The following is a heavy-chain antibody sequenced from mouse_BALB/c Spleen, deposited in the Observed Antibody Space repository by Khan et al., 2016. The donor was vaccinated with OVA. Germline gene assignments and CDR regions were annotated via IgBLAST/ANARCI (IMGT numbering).Heavy chain of an antibody. CDR1: GYSITSDYA. CDR3: ARSVTITTVVATDFDY. V-gene: IGHV3-2*02. Sequence: EVQLQESGPGLFPPSHSLSLTCTVTGYSITSDYAWNWIRQFPGNKLEWMGYISYSGRTSYNPSLKSRISITRDTSKNQFFLQLNSVTTEDTATYFCARSVTITTVVATDFDYWGQGTTLTVAS. D-gene: IGHD1-1*01. CDR2: ISYSGRT. J-gene: IGHJ2*01.